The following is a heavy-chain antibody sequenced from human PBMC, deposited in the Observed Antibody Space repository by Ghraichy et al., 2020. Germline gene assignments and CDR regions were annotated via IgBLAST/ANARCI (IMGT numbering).Heavy chain of an antibody. CDR1: GFSLSTSGVG. CDR2: IYWDDDK. J-gene: IGHJ4*02. CDR3: AYRGVTTYLFDY. Sequence: SGPTLVKPTQTLTLTCTFSGFSLSTSGVGVGWIRQPPGKALEWLALIYWDDDKRYSPSLKSRLTITKDTSKNQVVLTMTNMDPVDTATYYCAYRGVTTYLFDYWGQGTLVTVSS. V-gene: IGHV2-5*02. D-gene: IGHD4-17*01.